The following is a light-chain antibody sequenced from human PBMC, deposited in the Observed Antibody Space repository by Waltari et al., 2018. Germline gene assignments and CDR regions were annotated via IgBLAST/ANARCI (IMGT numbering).Light chain of an antibody. CDR1: QSVLYSSNNKNY. Sequence: DIVMTQSPDSLAVSLGESATINCKCSQSVLYSSNNKNYLAWYQQKPGQPPKLLIYWASTRESGVPDRFSGSGSGTDFTRTISSLQAEDVAVYYCQQYYSTPYTFGQGTKLEIK. J-gene: IGKJ2*01. CDR3: QQYYSTPYT. CDR2: WAS. V-gene: IGKV4-1*01.